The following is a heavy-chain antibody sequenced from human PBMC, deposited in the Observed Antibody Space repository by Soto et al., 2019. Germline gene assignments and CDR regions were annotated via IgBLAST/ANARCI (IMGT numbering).Heavy chain of an antibody. Sequence: SETLSLTCTVSGGSISSYYWSWIRQPPGKGLEWIGYIYYSGSANYNPSLKSRVTISVDTSKNQFSLKLSSVTAADTAVYYCARARSSSWPTEFDYWGQGTLVTVSS. CDR3: ARARSSSWPTEFDY. D-gene: IGHD6-13*01. CDR1: GGSISSYY. V-gene: IGHV4-59*01. CDR2: IYYSGSA. J-gene: IGHJ4*02.